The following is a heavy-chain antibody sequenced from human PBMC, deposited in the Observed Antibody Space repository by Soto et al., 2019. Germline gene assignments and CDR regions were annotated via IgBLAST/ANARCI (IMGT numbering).Heavy chain of an antibody. Sequence: QVQLVESGGGVVQPGRSLRLSCAASGFTFSSYAMHWVRQAPGKGLEWVAVISYDGSNKYYADSVKGRFTISRDNSKNTLYLQMNSLRAEDTAVYYCARDWSKWLVHLAFDIWGQGTMVTVSS. J-gene: IGHJ3*02. V-gene: IGHV3-30-3*01. CDR2: ISYDGSNK. D-gene: IGHD6-19*01. CDR3: ARDWSKWLVHLAFDI. CDR1: GFTFSSYA.